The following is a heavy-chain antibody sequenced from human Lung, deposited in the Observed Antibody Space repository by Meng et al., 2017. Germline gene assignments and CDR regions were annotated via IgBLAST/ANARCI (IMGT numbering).Heavy chain of an antibody. D-gene: IGHD4-11*01. CDR2: INHSGST. CDR1: GGSLSDYY. J-gene: IGHJ4*02. V-gene: IGHV4-34*01. CDR3: ARGPTTMAHDFDY. Sequence: QVQPQQLGAALLKLSEPLSLTCGVSGGSLSDYYWSWIRQPPGKGLEWIGEINHSGSTNYNPSLESRATISVDTSQNNLSLKLSSVTAADSAVYYCARGPTTMAHDFDYWGQGTLVTVSS.